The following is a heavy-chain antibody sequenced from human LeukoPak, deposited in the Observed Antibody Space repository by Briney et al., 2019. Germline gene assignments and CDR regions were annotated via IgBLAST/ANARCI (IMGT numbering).Heavy chain of an antibody. CDR2: ISTIGIT. CDR3: ARDGCGGSCFHYYYYYIDV. CDR1: SGSISSSNYY. Sequence: SETLSLTCTVSSGSISSSNYYWSWIRQPAGGGLEWIGRISTIGITNYNPSLISRVTISIDTSKNQFSLKLSSVTAADTAVYYCARDGCGGSCFHYYYYYIDVWGKGTTVTISS. D-gene: IGHD2-15*01. J-gene: IGHJ6*03. V-gene: IGHV4-61*02.